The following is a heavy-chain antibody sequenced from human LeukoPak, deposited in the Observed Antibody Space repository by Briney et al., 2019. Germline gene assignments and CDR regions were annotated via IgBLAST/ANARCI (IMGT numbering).Heavy chain of an antibody. CDR2: IKQDGSER. CDR1: GFTFSSYW. D-gene: IGHD2-15*01. CDR3: ARGLLANWFDP. J-gene: IGHJ5*02. Sequence: PGGSLRLSCAASGFTFSSYWMSWVRQAPGKGLEWVANIKQDGSERYYVDSVKGRFTISRDNAKNSLYVQMNSLRDEDTGVYYCARGLLANWFDPWGQGTLVTVSS. V-gene: IGHV3-7*01.